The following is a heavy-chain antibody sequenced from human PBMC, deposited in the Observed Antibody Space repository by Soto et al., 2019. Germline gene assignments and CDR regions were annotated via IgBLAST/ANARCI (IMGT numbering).Heavy chain of an antibody. CDR3: ARDLSRSGYYTSSLDI. J-gene: IGHJ3*02. CDR1: GFTFSSYA. V-gene: IGHV3-30-3*01. CDR2: ISYDGSNK. D-gene: IGHD3-3*01. Sequence: HVQLVESGGGVVQPGRSLRLSCAASGFTFSSYAMHWVRQAPGKGLECVAVISYDGSNKYYADSVKGRFTISRDNSKNTLYLQMNSLRAEDTAVYYCARDLSRSGYYTSSLDIWGQGTMVTVSS.